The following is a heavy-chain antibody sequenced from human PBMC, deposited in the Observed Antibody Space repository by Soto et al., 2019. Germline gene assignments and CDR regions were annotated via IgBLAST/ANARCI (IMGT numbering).Heavy chain of an antibody. J-gene: IGHJ3*02. CDR1: GGSFSGYY. V-gene: IGHV4-34*01. Sequence: EQLQQWGAGLLKPSETLSLTCAVYGGSFSGYYWSWIRQPPGKGLEWIGEINHSGSTNYNPSLKSRVTISVDTSKNQFSLKLSSVTAADTAVYYCARSHIYIWGSYTKTHAFDIWGQGTMVTVSS. D-gene: IGHD3-16*01. CDR2: INHSGST. CDR3: ARSHIYIWGSYTKTHAFDI.